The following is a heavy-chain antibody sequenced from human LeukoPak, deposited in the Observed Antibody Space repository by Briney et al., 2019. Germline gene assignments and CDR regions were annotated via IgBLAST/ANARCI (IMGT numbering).Heavy chain of an antibody. D-gene: IGHD4-11*01. CDR2: INHSGST. V-gene: IGHV4-34*01. CDR3: ARRGFHDYSNYGSYYYYYYYMDV. CDR1: GGSFSGYY. J-gene: IGHJ6*03. Sequence: KPSETLSLTCAVYGGSFSGYYWSWIRQPPGKGLEWIGEINHSGSTNYNPSLKSRVTISVDTSKNQFSLKLSSVTAADTAVYYCARRGFHDYSNYGSYYYYYYYMDVWGKGTTVTVSS.